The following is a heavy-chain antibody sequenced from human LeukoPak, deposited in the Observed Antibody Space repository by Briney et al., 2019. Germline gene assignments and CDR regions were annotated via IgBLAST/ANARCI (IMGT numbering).Heavy chain of an antibody. CDR3: ARHQYSSSDSPVDY. J-gene: IGHJ4*02. CDR2: IYYSGST. Sequence: SETLSLTCTVSGGSIRSSTYYWGWIRQPPGKGLEWIGSIYYSGSTYYNPSLKSRVTISVDTSKNQFSLKLSSVTAADTAVYYCARHQYSSSDSPVDYWGQGTLVTVSS. D-gene: IGHD6-6*01. CDR1: GGSIRSSTYY. V-gene: IGHV4-39*01.